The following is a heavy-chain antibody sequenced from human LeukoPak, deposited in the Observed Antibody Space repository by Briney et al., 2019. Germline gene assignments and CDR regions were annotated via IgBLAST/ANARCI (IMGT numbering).Heavy chain of an antibody. CDR2: ISSIGGST. D-gene: IGHD3-3*01. CDR3: ARVLPGLRFLEWLLHKGAFDI. CDR1: RSTLRSYC. Sequence: GGSLRLTRAASRSTLRSYCMHWVRQAPGKGLEYVSAISSIGGSTYYANSVKGRFTISRDNSKNTLYLQMGSLRAEDMAVYYCARVLPGLRFLEWLLHKGAFDIWGQGTMVTVSS. J-gene: IGHJ3*02. V-gene: IGHV3-64*01.